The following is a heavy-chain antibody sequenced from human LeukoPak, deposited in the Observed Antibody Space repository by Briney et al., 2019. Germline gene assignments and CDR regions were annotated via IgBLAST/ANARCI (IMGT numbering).Heavy chain of an antibody. Sequence: GGSLRLSCAASGFTFSSYSMNWVRQAPGKGLEWVSYISSSSNNIYYADSVKGRFTISRDDAKNSLYLQMNSLRAEDTAVYYCARRVPWGQGTLVTVSS. D-gene: IGHD3-10*01. CDR3: ARRVP. V-gene: IGHV3-48*01. CDR2: ISSSSNNI. J-gene: IGHJ5*02. CDR1: GFTFSSYS.